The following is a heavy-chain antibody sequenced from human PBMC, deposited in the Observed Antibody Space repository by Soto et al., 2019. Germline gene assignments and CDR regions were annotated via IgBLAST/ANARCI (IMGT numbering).Heavy chain of an antibody. D-gene: IGHD3-22*01. J-gene: IGHJ4*02. CDR2: IYYSGST. V-gene: IGHV4-59*01. Sequence: SETLSLTCTVSGGSISSYYWSWIRQPPGKGLEWIGYIYYSGSTNYNPSLKSRVTISVDTSKNQFSLKLNSVTAADTAVYYCARMGGYYQYYFDYWGQGTLVTVSS. CDR3: ARMGGYYQYYFDY. CDR1: GGSISSYY.